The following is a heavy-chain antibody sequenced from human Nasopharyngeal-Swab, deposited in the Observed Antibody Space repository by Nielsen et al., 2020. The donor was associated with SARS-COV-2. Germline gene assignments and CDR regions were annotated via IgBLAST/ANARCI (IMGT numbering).Heavy chain of an antibody. J-gene: IGHJ4*02. CDR3: TGTMVQGV. V-gene: IGHV3-73*01. CDR2: IRSKANSYAT. D-gene: IGHD3-10*01. Sequence: ETLSLTCAASGFTFSSYAMSWVRQASGKGLEWVGRIRSKANSYATAYAASVKGRFTISRDDSKNTAYLQMNSLKTEDTAVYYCTGTMVQGVWGQGTLVTVSS. CDR1: GFTFSSYA.